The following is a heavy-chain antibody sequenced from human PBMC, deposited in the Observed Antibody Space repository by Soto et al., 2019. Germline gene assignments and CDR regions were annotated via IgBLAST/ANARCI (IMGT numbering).Heavy chain of an antibody. CDR3: VSTMDLDYYYAMDV. D-gene: IGHD3-10*01. Sequence: PSETLSLTCTVSGGSIITSNYYWGWIRQPPGKGLEWIGSVYYNGRTYYNPSLKSRVTISLEASMDQFSLRVSSVTAADTAIYHCVSTMDLDYYYAMDVWGQGTKVTVSS. CDR1: GGSIITSNYY. CDR2: VYYNGRT. J-gene: IGHJ6*02. V-gene: IGHV4-39*01.